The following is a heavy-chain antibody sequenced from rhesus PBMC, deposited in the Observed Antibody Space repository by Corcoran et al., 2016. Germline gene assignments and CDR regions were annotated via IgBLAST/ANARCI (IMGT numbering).Heavy chain of an antibody. D-gene: IGHD2-39*01. CDR1: GASISSNY. Sequence: QVQLQESGPGLVKPSETLPLTCAVSGASISSNYWSWIRQAPGKGLEWIGRIYGSGGTTTNNPSLKRRVTISIATSKNQFSLKLSSVTAADTAVYYCASLHGYCSRGVCYGRSLDVWGRGVLVTVSS. V-gene: IGHV4S2*01. J-gene: IGHJ5-2*02. CDR2: IYGSGGTT. CDR3: ASLHGYCSRGVCYGRSLDV.